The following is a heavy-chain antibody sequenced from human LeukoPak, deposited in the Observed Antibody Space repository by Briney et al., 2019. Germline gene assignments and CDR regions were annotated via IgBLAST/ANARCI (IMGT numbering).Heavy chain of an antibody. Sequence: GGSLRLSCAASGFTFSSYAMSWVRQAPGKGLEWVSAISGSGGSTYYADSVKGRSTISRDNSKNTLYLQMNSLRAEDTAVYYCAKFLPTHIVVANYYFDYWGQGTLVTVSS. D-gene: IGHD2-21*01. CDR2: ISGSGGST. CDR3: AKFLPTHIVVANYYFDY. J-gene: IGHJ4*02. V-gene: IGHV3-23*01. CDR1: GFTFSSYA.